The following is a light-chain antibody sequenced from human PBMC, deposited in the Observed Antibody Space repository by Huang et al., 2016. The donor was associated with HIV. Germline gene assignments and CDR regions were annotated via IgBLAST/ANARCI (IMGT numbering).Light chain of an antibody. CDR3: QQGET. V-gene: IGKV3-15*01. Sequence: EIMLTQSPSTLSVSPGERATLSCRASQSIRPNLAWYQQKPGLAPRLRIYSASTRATGIPARFSGSGSGTEFTLTISSLQSEDVAVYYCQQGETVGQGTKLEIK. CDR2: SAS. CDR1: QSIRPN. J-gene: IGKJ2*01.